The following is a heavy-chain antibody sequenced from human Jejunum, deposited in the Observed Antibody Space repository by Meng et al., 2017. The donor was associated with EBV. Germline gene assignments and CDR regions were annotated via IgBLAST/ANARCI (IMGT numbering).Heavy chain of an antibody. CDR1: GASISSGHW. Sequence: QGEVQESGPGLVQPSGTLSLTWAVSGASISSGHWWSWVRQAPGEGLEWIGEIYYTGRTNYNPSLKSRVSMSIDKSKNQFSLNLNSVTVADTAVYYCATSMSGYSYGYSWGQGTLVTVSS. D-gene: IGHD5-12*01. J-gene: IGHJ5*02. CDR2: IYYTGRT. CDR3: ATSMSGYSYGYS. V-gene: IGHV4-4*02.